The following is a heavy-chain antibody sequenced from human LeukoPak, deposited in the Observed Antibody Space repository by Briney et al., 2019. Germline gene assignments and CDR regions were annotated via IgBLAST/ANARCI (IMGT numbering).Heavy chain of an antibody. CDR2: INHSGST. CDR3: AGGPANFDY. CDR1: GGSFSGYY. Sequence: PSETLSLTCAVYGGSFSGYYWSWIGQPPGKGLEWIGEINHSGSTNNNPSLKSRVTISVDTAKNQFSLKLSSVTAAHTTVYYCAGGPANFDYWGQGTLVTVSS. J-gene: IGHJ4*02. V-gene: IGHV4-34*01.